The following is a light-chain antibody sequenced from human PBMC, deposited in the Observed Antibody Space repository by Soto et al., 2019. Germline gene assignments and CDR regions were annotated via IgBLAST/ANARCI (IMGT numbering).Light chain of an antibody. J-gene: IGLJ3*02. Sequence: QSALTQPASVSGSPGQSITISCTGTSSDVGGYNYVSWYQQHPGKAPKLMIYEVSNRPSGVSNRFSGSKSGNTASLTISGLQAEDEADYYCSSFISINTWVFGGGTQLTVL. CDR3: SSFISINTWV. CDR1: SSDVGGYNY. CDR2: EVS. V-gene: IGLV2-14*01.